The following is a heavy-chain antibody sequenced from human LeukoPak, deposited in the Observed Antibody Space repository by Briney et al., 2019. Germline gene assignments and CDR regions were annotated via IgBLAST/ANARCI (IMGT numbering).Heavy chain of an antibody. CDR2: ISYDGSNK. V-gene: IGHV3-30-3*01. CDR1: GFTFSSYA. CDR3: ARDPAGGAYDL. Sequence: GGSLRLSCVASGFTFSSYAMHWVRQAPGKGLEWVAVISYDGSNKYYADSVKGRVTISRDNSKTTLYLQMTSLRAEDTAVYYCARDPAGGAYDLWGQGTMVTVSS. J-gene: IGHJ3*01.